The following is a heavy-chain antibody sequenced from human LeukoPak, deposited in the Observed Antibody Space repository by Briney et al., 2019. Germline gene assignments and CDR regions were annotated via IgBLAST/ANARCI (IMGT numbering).Heavy chain of an antibody. D-gene: IGHD6-19*01. CDR3: ARISIAVDLFDY. V-gene: IGHV4-59*01. CDR1: GGSISSYY. Sequence: SETLSLTCTVSGGSISSYYWSWIRQPPGKGLEWIGYIYYSGSTNYNPSLKSRVTISVDTSKNQFSLKLSSVTAADTAVYYCARISIAVDLFDYWGQGTLVTVSS. CDR2: IYYSGST. J-gene: IGHJ4*02.